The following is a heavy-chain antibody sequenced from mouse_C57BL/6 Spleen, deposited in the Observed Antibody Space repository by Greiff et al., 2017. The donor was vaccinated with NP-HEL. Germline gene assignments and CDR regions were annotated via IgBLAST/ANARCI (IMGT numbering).Heavy chain of an antibody. J-gene: IGHJ2*01. CDR3: ARLLWDLYYFDY. V-gene: IGHV3-6*01. D-gene: IGHD4-1*01. Sequence: EVQLQESGPGLVKPSQSLSLTCSVTGYSITSGYYWNWIRQFPGNKLEWMGYISYDGSNNYNPSLKNRISITRDTSKNQFFLKLNSVTTEDTATYYCARLLWDLYYFDYWGQGTTLTVSS. CDR2: ISYDGSN. CDR1: GYSITSGYY.